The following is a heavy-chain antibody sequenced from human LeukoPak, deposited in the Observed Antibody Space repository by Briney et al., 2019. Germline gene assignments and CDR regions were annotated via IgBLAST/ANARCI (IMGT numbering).Heavy chain of an antibody. V-gene: IGHV3-21*01. D-gene: IGHD5-18*01. J-gene: IGHJ4*02. CDR1: GFTFSSYT. CDR3: ARGSDTAMVLFYYFDD. Sequence: GGSLRLSCAASGFTFSSYTMNWVRQAPGKGLEWVSSISSSSSYIYYADSVKGRFTISRDNAKNSLYLQMNTLRDEDTAVYYCARGSDTAMVLFYYFDDWGQGTLVTVSS. CDR2: ISSSSSYI.